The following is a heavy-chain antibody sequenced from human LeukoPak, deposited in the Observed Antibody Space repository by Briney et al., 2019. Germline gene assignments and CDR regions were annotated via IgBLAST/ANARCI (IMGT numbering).Heavy chain of an antibody. J-gene: IGHJ4*02. CDR3: ARLFAGYESGGY. CDR1: GFTFSSYA. V-gene: IGHV3-30*04. Sequence: GGSLRLSCAASGFTFSSYAMHWVRQAPGKGLEWVAVISYDGSNKYYADSVKGRFTISRDNSKNTLYLQMNSLRAEDTAVYYCARLFAGYESGGYWGQGTLVTVSS. D-gene: IGHD3-22*01. CDR2: ISYDGSNK.